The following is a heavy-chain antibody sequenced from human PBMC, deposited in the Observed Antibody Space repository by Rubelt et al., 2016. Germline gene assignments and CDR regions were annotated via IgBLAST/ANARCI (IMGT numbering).Heavy chain of an antibody. Sequence: QVQLVQSGAEVKKPGSSVKVSCKASGGTFSSYAISWVRQAPGQGLEWMGGSIPIFGTANYAQKFQGRVTITADESTSTAYMELSSLRSEDTAVYYCATGGDFGVVIPNWFDPWGQGTLVTVSS. CDR1: GGTFSSYA. CDR3: ATGGDFGVVIPNWFDP. CDR2: SIPIFGTA. D-gene: IGHD3-3*01. V-gene: IGHV1-69*01. J-gene: IGHJ5*02.